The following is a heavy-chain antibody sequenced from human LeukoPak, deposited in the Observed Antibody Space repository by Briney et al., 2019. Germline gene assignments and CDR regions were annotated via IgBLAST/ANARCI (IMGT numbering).Heavy chain of an antibody. D-gene: IGHD3-22*01. V-gene: IGHV3-7*01. CDR2: IKQDGSEK. CDR3: AGDLRDSSGYWRPGAFDI. Sequence: GGSLRLSCAASGFTFSSYWMSWVRQAPGKGLEWVANIKQDGSEKYYVDSVKGRFTISRDNAKNSLYLQMNSLRAEDTAVYYCAGDLRDSSGYWRPGAFDIWGQGTMVTVSS. CDR1: GFTFSSYW. J-gene: IGHJ3*02.